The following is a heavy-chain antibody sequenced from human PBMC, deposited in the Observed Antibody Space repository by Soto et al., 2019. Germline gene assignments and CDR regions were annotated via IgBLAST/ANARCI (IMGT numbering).Heavy chain of an antibody. Sequence: GGSLRLSCAASGFTFSSYDMHWVRQATGKGLEWVSAIGTAGDTYYPGSVKGRFTISRENAKNSLYLQMNSLRAGDTAVYYCASAAMITFGGVIALDAFDIWGQGTMVTVSS. J-gene: IGHJ3*02. V-gene: IGHV3-13*01. D-gene: IGHD3-16*02. CDR1: GFTFSSYD. CDR2: IGTAGDT. CDR3: ASAAMITFGGVIALDAFDI.